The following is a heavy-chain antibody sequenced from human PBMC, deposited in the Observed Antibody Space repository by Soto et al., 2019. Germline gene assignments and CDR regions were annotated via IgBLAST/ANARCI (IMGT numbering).Heavy chain of an antibody. CDR3: ARGGWKLFDY. CDR1: GGSISSSSYY. Sequence: SETLSLTCTVSGGSISSSSYYWGWIRQPPGKGLEWIGSIYYSGSTNYNPSLKSRVTISVDTSKNQFSLKLSSVTAADTAVYYCARGGWKLFDYWGQGTLVTVSS. J-gene: IGHJ4*02. V-gene: IGHV4-39*07. CDR2: IYYSGST. D-gene: IGHD6-19*01.